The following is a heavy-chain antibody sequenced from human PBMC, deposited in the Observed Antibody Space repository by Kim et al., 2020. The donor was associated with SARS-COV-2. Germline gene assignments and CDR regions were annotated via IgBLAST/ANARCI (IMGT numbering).Heavy chain of an antibody. Sequence: VKGRFTIARDNSKNTLYLQMNSLRAEDTAVYYCAKDADSSGYYLYWYFDLWGRSTLVTVSS. J-gene: IGHJ2*01. CDR3: AKDADSSGYYLYWYFDL. D-gene: IGHD3-22*01. V-gene: IGHV3-23*01.